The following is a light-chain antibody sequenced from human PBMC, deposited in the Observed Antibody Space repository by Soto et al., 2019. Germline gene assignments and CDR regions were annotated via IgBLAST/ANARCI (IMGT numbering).Light chain of an antibody. V-gene: IGKV3-20*01. CDR2: GST. CDR1: QNFGGMF. Sequence: DIVLTQSPGTLSLSPGERATISCRASQNFGGMFVAWYQQKLGQAPRLSIYGSTISATGIPERFSGSGSGRDFTITKSRLETEDIALYYCQKYGGSLLTFGGGNRVE. J-gene: IGKJ4*01. CDR3: QKYGGSLLT.